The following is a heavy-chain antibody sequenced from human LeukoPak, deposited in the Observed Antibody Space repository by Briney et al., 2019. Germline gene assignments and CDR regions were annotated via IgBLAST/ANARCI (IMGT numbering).Heavy chain of an antibody. V-gene: IGHV3-7*01. D-gene: IGHD3-10*01. Sequence: GGSLRLSCVVSGFTFSSYSMIWVRQAPGKGLQWVANMKKDGSETKYTDSVKGRFTISRDNERNSLYLQMTSLRAEDTAVYYCGRHRSGPGTYFIDYWGQGTLVSVSS. CDR3: GRHRSGPGTYFIDY. CDR2: MKKDGSET. CDR1: GFTFSSYS. J-gene: IGHJ4*02.